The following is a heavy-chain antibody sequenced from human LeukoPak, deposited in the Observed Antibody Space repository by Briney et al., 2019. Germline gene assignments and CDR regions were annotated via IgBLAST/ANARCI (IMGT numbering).Heavy chain of an antibody. CDR3: ARVIVGGMRAFYM. CDR2: IDGDGTT. J-gene: IGHJ3*02. D-gene: IGHD1-26*01. Sequence: GGSLRLSCAASGFTFTNYWMHWVRQAPGKGLVWVSRIDGDGTTKYSDSVRGRFTISRDNTKYTLYLQMNGLRAEDNAVYYCARVIVGGMRAFYMWGQGTMVTVSS. V-gene: IGHV3-74*03. CDR1: GFTFTNYW.